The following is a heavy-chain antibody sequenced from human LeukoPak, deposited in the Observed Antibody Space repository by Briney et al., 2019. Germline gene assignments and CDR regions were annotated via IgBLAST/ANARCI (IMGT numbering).Heavy chain of an antibody. CDR1: GFTFSSYW. J-gene: IGHJ4*02. V-gene: IGHV3-7*01. CDR3: ARDVAAAGTRRPFDY. Sequence: GGSLRLSCAASGFTFSSYWMSWVRQAPGKGLEWVANIKQDGSEEYYVDSVKGRFTISRDNAKNSLYLQMNSLRAEDTAVYYCARDVAAAGTRRPFDYWGQGTLVTVSS. D-gene: IGHD6-13*01. CDR2: IKQDGSEE.